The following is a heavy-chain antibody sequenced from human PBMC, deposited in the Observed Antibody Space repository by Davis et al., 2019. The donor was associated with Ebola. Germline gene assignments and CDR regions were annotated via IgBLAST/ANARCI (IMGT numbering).Heavy chain of an antibody. V-gene: IGHV1-69*13. Sequence: SVKVSCKASGGTFNNYVISWVRQAPGQGPEWMGGIILMFGTANYAQKFQGRVTITADESTSTVYMELSSLRSDDTAVYYCARGHNYAHEYWGQGTLVTVSS. CDR1: GGTFNNYV. CDR3: ARGHNYAHEY. D-gene: IGHD4-11*01. J-gene: IGHJ4*02. CDR2: IILMFGTA.